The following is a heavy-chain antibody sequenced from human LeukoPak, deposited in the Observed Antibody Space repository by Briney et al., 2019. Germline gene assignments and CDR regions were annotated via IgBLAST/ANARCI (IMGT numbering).Heavy chain of an antibody. V-gene: IGHV3-33*01. CDR2: IWYDGSNK. Sequence: PGGSLRLSCAASGFTFSSYGMHWVRPAPGKGLEWVAVIWYDGSNKYYADSVKGRFTISRDNSKNTLYLQMNSLRAEDTAVYYCARDAVYSSSWQYYWGQGTLVTVSS. CDR1: GFTFSSYG. CDR3: ARDAVYSSSWQYY. J-gene: IGHJ4*02. D-gene: IGHD6-13*01.